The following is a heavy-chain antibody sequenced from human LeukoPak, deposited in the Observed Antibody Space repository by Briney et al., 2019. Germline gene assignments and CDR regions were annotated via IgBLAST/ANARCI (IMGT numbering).Heavy chain of an antibody. CDR2: IYYSGST. Sequence: SETLSLTCTVSGGSVSSGSYYWSWIRQPPGKGLEWIGYIYYSGSTNYNPSLKSRVTISVDTSKNQFSLKLSSVTAADTAVYYCARDAAYGDYPFDYWGQGTLVTVSS. D-gene: IGHD4-17*01. V-gene: IGHV4-61*01. J-gene: IGHJ4*02. CDR1: GGSVSSGSYY. CDR3: ARDAAYGDYPFDY.